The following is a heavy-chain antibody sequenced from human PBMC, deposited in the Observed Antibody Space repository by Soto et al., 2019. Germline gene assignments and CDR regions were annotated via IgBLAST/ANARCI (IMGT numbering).Heavy chain of an antibody. CDR2: INPSGGST. CDR3: ARDQIAARPPCAFDI. V-gene: IGHV1-46*01. J-gene: IGHJ3*02. Sequence: ASVKVSCKASGYTFTSYAMHWVRQAPGQGLEWMGIINPSGGSTSYAQKFQGRVTMTRDTSTSTVYMELSSLRSEDTAVYYCARDQIAARPPCAFDIWGQGTMVTVSS. CDR1: GYTFTSYA. D-gene: IGHD6-6*01.